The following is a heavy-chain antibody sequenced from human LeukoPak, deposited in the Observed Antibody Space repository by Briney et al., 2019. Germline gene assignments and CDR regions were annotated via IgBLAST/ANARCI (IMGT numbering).Heavy chain of an antibody. CDR3: AKVAYDFWSGYSRTYYYYMDV. CDR1: GFTFSRYW. Sequence: PGGSLRLSCAASGFTFSRYWIHWVRQAPGKGLEWVSRINPDGSTTTYADSVKGRFTISRDNAKNTVYLQMNSLRAEDTAVYYCAKVAYDFWSGYSRTYYYYMDVWGKGTTVTVSS. CDR2: INPDGSTT. V-gene: IGHV3-74*01. D-gene: IGHD3-3*01. J-gene: IGHJ6*03.